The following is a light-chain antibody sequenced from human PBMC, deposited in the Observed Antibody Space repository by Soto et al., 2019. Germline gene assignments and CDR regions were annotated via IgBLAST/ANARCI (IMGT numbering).Light chain of an antibody. CDR3: QEYYNWRRST. CDR2: GAS. V-gene: IGKV3-15*01. J-gene: IGKJ4*01. Sequence: EIVMTQSPATLSVSPGERATLSCRASQSVVSKLAWYQQKPGQAPRLLIYGASTRATGIPARFSGSGSGTEFTLTISSLQSEDSAFYYGQEYYNWRRSTFGGGTKVEIK. CDR1: QSVVSK.